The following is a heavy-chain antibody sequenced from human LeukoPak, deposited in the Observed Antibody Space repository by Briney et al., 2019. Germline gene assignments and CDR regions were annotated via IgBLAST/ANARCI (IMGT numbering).Heavy chain of an antibody. D-gene: IGHD6-19*01. J-gene: IGHJ4*02. CDR1: GFTFTGYY. Sequence: ASVKVSCKTSGFTFTGYYMHWVRQAPGQGLEWMGWINANSGDTNYAQKFQGRVTMTRDTTISTAYMELSRLRSDDTALYYCARGVSSSGCIDQWGQGTLVTVSS. CDR2: INANSGDT. CDR3: ARGVSSSGCIDQ. V-gene: IGHV1-2*02.